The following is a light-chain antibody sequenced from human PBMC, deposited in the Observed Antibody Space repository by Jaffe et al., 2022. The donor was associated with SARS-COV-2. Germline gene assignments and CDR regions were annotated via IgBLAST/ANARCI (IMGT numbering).Light chain of an antibody. CDR3: CSYSGSYTYV. J-gene: IGLJ1*01. V-gene: IGLV2-11*01. CDR1: SSDVGNYNY. Sequence: QSALTQPRSVSGSPGQSVTISCTGTSSDVGNYNYVSWYQHHPAKAPKLMIYDINRRPSGVPDRFSASKSGNTASLNISGLQTEDEADYYCCSYSGSYTYVFGTGTKVTVL. CDR2: DIN.